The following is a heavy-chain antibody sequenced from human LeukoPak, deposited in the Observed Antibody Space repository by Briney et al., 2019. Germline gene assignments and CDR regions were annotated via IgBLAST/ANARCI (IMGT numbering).Heavy chain of an antibody. CDR1: GFTFSSYS. J-gene: IGHJ4*02. Sequence: GGSLRLSCAASGFTFSSYSMNWVRQAPGKGLEWVSSISSSSSYIYYADSVKDRFTISRDNAKNSLYLQMNSLRAEDTAVYYCASLLGPSFDYWGQGTLVTVSS. V-gene: IGHV3-21*01. CDR2: ISSSSSYI. CDR3: ASLLGPSFDY. D-gene: IGHD1-26*01.